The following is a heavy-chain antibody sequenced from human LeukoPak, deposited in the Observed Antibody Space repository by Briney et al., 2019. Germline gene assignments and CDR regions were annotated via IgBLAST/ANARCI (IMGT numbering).Heavy chain of an antibody. CDR2: IYYSGST. Sequence: SETLSLTCTVSGGSISSYYWSWIRQPPGKGLEWIGYIYYSGSTNYNPSLKSRVTISVDTSKNQFSLKLSSVTAADTAVYYCARLMLFYCSGGSCYYAFDIWGQGTMVTVSS. CDR1: GGSISSYY. J-gene: IGHJ3*02. D-gene: IGHD2-15*01. V-gene: IGHV4-59*08. CDR3: ARLMLFYCSGGSCYYAFDI.